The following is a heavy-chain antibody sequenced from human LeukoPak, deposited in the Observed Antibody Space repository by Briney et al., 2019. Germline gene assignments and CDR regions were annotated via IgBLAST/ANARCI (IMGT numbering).Heavy chain of an antibody. D-gene: IGHD2-2*01. CDR1: GGSISGYY. V-gene: IGHV4-59*01. CDR2: IYYSGST. CDR3: ARVVPAANYYYYMDV. J-gene: IGHJ6*03. Sequence: PSETLSLTCSVSGGSISGYYWSWIRQPPGKGLEWIGYIYYSGSTNYNPSLKSRVTISVDTSKNQFSLKLSSVTAADTAVYYCARVVPAANYYYYMDVWGKGTTVTISS.